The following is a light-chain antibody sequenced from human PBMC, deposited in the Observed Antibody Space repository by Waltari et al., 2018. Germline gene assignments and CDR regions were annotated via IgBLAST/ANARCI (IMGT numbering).Light chain of an antibody. V-gene: IGLV3-19*01. CDR1: SLRSYY. Sequence: SSELTQYPAVSVPLGQTVRITCQGNSLRSYYASWYQQKAGQAPVLVIYGKNNRPSGIPDLFSGSSSGNTASLTITGAQAEDEADYDCNSRDSSGNHLVFGGGTKLTVL. J-gene: IGLJ2*01. CDR2: GKN. CDR3: NSRDSSGNHLV.